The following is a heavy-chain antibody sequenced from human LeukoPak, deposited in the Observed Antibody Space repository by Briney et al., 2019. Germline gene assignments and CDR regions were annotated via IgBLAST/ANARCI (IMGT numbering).Heavy chain of an antibody. CDR2: MNPNSGNT. CDR1: GYTFISYY. Sequence: ASVKVSCKASGYTFISYYVHWVRQAPGQGLEWMGWMNPNSGNTGYAQKFQGRVTMTRNTSISTAYMELSSLRSEDTAVYYCARSGYDSSGYYPGKPDYWGQGTLVTVSS. V-gene: IGHV1-8*02. D-gene: IGHD3-22*01. J-gene: IGHJ4*02. CDR3: ARSGYDSSGYYPGKPDY.